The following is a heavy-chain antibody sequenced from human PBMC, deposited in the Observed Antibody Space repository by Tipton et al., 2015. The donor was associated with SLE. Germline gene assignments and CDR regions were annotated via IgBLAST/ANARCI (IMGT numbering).Heavy chain of an antibody. D-gene: IGHD4-17*01. J-gene: IGHJ4*02. CDR3: ARDGTKVTTLFDY. V-gene: IGHV3-74*01. CDR1: GFTFSNYW. CDR2: INGDGSTT. Sequence: SLRLSCAASGFTFSNYWMHWVRQAPGKGLVWVSCINGDGSTTNNADSVRGRFTIARDNAKNTLFLQMNSLRAEDMAVYYCARDGTKVTTLFDYWGQGTLVTVSS.